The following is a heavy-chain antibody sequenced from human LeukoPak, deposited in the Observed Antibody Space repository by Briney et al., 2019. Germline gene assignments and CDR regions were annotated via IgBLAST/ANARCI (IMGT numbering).Heavy chain of an antibody. J-gene: IGHJ4*02. CDR3: APDLRGSDWSLDD. Sequence: PGGSLRLSCAASGFSFSNYAMTWVRQAPGKGLEWVSFISETGGSTNYADSVEGRFIISRDNSRDTLYLQMNSLRAEDTALYYRAPDLRGSDWSLDDWGQGALVTVSS. CDR1: GFSFSNYA. CDR2: ISETGGST. V-gene: IGHV3-23*01. D-gene: IGHD3-9*01.